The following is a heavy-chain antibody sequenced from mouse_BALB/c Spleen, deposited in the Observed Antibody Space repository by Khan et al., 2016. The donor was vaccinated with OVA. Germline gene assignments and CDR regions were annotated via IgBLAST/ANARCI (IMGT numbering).Heavy chain of an antibody. CDR2: INTYTGEP. CDR1: GYSFTNYG. CDR3: ASGGYWYFDV. Sequence: LVESGPEVKKPGETVKISCKASGYSFTNYGMNWVRQAPGKGLKWMGWINTYTGEPTYADDFKGRFAFSLETSVSTAYLQINNLKNEDTATYFCASGGYWYFDVWGAGTTVTVSS. V-gene: IGHV9-3-1*01. J-gene: IGHJ1*01. D-gene: IGHD1-1*02.